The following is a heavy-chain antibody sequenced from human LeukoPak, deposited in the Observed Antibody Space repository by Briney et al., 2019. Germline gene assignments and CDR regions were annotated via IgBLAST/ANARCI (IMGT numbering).Heavy chain of an antibody. J-gene: IGHJ4*02. CDR1: GGSISSYY. CDR2: IYTSGST. Sequence: SETLSLTCTVSGGSISSYYWSWLRQPAGKGLEWIGRIYTSGSTNYNPSLKSRVTMSVDTSKNQFSLKLSSVTAADTAVYYCARDGPPSGSYYFDYWGQGTLVTVSS. D-gene: IGHD1-26*01. V-gene: IGHV4-4*07. CDR3: ARDGPPSGSYYFDY.